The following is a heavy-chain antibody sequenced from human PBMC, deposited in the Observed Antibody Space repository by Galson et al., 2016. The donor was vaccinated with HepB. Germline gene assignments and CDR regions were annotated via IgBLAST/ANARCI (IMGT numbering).Heavy chain of an antibody. CDR3: ARECRGWWVVGGDTTYKHDLDV. D-gene: IGHD1-26*01. J-gene: IGHJ6*02. V-gene: IGHV3-23*01. CDR1: GFPLRSYA. CDR2: LSASGGNT. Sequence: SLRLSCAASGFPLRSYAMSWVRQAPGKGLEWVSALSASGGNTYYADSVMGRFTISRDNSKNTLYLQMNSLRAEDTAVYYCARECRGWWVVGGDTTYKHDLDVWGQGTTVTVSS.